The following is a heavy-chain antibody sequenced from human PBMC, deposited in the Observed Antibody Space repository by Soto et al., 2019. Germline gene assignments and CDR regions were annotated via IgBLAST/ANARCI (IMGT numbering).Heavy chain of an antibody. D-gene: IGHD3-10*01. J-gene: IGHJ4*02. CDR3: AKGSFRSGGYYSDFDY. Sequence: QVQLQESGPGLVKPSETLSLTCTVSGGSISGYYWNWIRQPPGKGLEWIGYIYYTGSTNYNPSLESRVTISVDTAKNQCSLKLSSVTAADTAVYYCAKGSFRSGGYYSDFDYWGQGTLVTVSS. V-gene: IGHV4-59*01. CDR1: GGSISGYY. CDR2: IYYTGST.